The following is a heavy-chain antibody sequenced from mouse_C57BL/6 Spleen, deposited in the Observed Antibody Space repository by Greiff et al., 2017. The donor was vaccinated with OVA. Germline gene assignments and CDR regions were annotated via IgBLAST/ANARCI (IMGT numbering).Heavy chain of an antibody. CDR2: ISYDGSN. Sequence: EVQLQESGPGLVKPSQSLSLTCSVTGYSITSGYYRNWIRQFPGNKLEWMGYISYDGSNNYNPSLKNRISITRDTSKNQFFLKLNSVTTEDTATYYCARERLRPYWYFDVWGTGTTVTVSS. CDR1: GYSITSGYY. CDR3: ARERLRPYWYFDV. J-gene: IGHJ1*03. V-gene: IGHV3-6*01. D-gene: IGHD2-4*01.